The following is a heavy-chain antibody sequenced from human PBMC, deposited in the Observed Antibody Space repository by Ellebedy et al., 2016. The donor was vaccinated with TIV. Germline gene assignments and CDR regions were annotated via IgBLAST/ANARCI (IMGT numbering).Heavy chain of an antibody. V-gene: IGHV3-23*01. D-gene: IGHD3-16*02. J-gene: IGHJ4*02. CDR2: ISAGGGST. Sequence: GESLKISXAASGFTFRRHAMSWVRQAPGKGLEWVSAISAGGGSTYYADSVQGRFTISRDNSKNTLYLQMNSLRDEDTAVYYCASGVWGSYRVFDYWGQGTLVTVSS. CDR3: ASGVWGSYRVFDY. CDR1: GFTFRRHA.